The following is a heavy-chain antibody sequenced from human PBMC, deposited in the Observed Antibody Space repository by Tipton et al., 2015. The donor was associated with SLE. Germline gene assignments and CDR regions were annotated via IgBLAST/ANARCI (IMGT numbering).Heavy chain of an antibody. Sequence: QSGPEVKKPGASVKVSCKASGYTFTSYYMHWVRQAPGQGLEWMGIINPSGGSTSYAQKFQGRVTMTRDTSTSTVYMELRSLRSDDTAVYYCARPSGYTAMAPYYYYFDYWGQGTLVTVSS. J-gene: IGHJ4*02. CDR1: GYTFTSYY. CDR2: INPSGGST. D-gene: IGHD5-18*01. CDR3: ARPSGYTAMAPYYYYFDY. V-gene: IGHV1-46*01.